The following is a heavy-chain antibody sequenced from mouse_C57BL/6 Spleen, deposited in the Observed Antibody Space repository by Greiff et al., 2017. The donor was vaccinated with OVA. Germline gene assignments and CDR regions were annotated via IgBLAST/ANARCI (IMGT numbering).Heavy chain of an antibody. J-gene: IGHJ3*01. Sequence: VQLQQPGAELVRPGSSVQLSCKASGYTFPSYWMHWVKQRPIQGLEWIGNIDPSDSETHYNQKFKDKATLTVDKSSSTAYMQLSSLTSEDSAVYYCARGDYDRAWFAYWGQGTLVTVSA. V-gene: IGHV1-52*01. CDR2: IDPSDSET. D-gene: IGHD2-4*01. CDR1: GYTFPSYW. CDR3: ARGDYDRAWFAY.